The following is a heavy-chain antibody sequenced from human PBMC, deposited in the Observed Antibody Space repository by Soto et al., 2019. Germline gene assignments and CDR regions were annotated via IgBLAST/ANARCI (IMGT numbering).Heavy chain of an antibody. D-gene: IGHD6-19*01. J-gene: IGHJ6*02. CDR3: ARHAAVADTEGYYYYYGMDV. Sequence: PGESLKISCKGSGYSFTSYWISWVRQMPGKGLEWMGRIDPSDSYTNYSPSFQGHVTISADKSISTAYLQWSSLKASDTAMYYCARHAAVADTEGYYYYYGMDVWGQGTTVTVSS. CDR1: GYSFTSYW. V-gene: IGHV5-10-1*01. CDR2: IDPSDSYT.